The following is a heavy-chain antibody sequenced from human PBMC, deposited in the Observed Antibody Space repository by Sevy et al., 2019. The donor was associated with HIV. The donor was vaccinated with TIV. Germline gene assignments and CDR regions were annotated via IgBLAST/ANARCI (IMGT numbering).Heavy chain of an antibody. Sequence: GGFLRLSCAASGFNFNDYGMHWVRQAPGKGLEWVAVTWYDGINRFYGDSVKGRFTISRDNSKNTLYLQMDSLRVEDTAVYYCARDNLLPIMVSMVRGALSFYFDYWGQGTLVTVSS. CDR3: ARDNLLPIMVSMVRGALSFYFDY. J-gene: IGHJ4*02. D-gene: IGHD3-10*01. V-gene: IGHV3-33*01. CDR1: GFNFNDYG. CDR2: TWYDGINR.